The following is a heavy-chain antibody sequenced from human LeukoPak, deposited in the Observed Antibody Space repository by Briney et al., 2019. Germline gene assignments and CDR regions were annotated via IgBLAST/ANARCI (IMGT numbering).Heavy chain of an antibody. V-gene: IGHV1-69*04. CDR3: ARDRMGYYDSSGYYYNFDY. J-gene: IGHJ4*02. CDR2: IIPILGIA. D-gene: IGHD3-22*01. CDR1: GYIFTNYG. Sequence: ASVKVSCKASGYIFTNYGISWVRQAPGQGLEWMGRIIPILGIANYAQKFQGRVTITADKSTSTAYMELSSLRSEDTAVYYCARDRMGYYDSSGYYYNFDYWGQGTLVTVSS.